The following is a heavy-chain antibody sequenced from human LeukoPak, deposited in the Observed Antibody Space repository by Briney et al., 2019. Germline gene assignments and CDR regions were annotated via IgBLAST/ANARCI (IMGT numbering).Heavy chain of an antibody. CDR1: GFSLSGNG. CDR3: ARDSGGSPFDI. CDR2: IWADGSSK. Sequence: GVSLRLSCAASGFSLSGNGMHWVRQAPGKGLEWVAVIWADGSSKYYADSVKGRFTISRDNSENTLYLQMNSLRAEDTAVYYCARDSGGSPFDIWGQGTMVTVSS. V-gene: IGHV3-33*01. J-gene: IGHJ3*02. D-gene: IGHD6-19*01.